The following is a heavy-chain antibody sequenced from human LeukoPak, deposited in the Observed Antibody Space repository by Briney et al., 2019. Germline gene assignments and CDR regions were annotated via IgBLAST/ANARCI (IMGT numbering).Heavy chain of an antibody. CDR1: GFTFSSAW. J-gene: IGHJ4*02. Sequence: PGGSLRLSCAASGFTFSSAWMTWVRQAPGKGLEWVGRIKGKTDGGTPDYAAPVKGRFTISRDHSEDILYLQMNSLNTEDTAVYNCILAAAGPAYWGQGALVTVSS. D-gene: IGHD6-13*01. CDR3: ILAAAGPAY. V-gene: IGHV3-15*01. CDR2: IKGKTDGGTP.